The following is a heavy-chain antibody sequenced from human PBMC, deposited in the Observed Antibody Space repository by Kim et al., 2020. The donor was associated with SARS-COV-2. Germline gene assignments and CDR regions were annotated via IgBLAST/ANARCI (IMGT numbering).Heavy chain of an antibody. D-gene: IGHD1-26*01. Sequence: RTTRHAGSVKGRFTISRDGARNTLFLRMNSLRGDDTAVYYCVRDLVGRSDYWGQGTLVTVSA. V-gene: IGHV3-74*01. CDR3: VRDLVGRSDY. CDR2: RTT. J-gene: IGHJ4*02.